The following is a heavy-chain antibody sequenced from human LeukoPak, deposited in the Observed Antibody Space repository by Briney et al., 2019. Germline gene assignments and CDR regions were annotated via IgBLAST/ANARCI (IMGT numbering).Heavy chain of an antibody. CDR1: GGPFSGYY. CDR3: ARGKSSGYSSDAFDI. CDR2: INHSGST. J-gene: IGHJ3*02. V-gene: IGHV4-34*01. D-gene: IGHD3-22*01. Sequence: SETLSLTCAVYGGPFSGYYWSWIRQPPGKGLEWIGEINHSGSTNYNPSLKSRVTISVDTSKNQFSLKLSSVTAADTAVYYCARGKSSGYSSDAFDIWGQGTMVTVSS.